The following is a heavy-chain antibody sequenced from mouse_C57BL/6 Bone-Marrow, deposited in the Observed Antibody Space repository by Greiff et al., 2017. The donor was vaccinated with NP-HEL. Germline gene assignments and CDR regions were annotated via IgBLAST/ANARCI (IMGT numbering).Heavy chain of an antibody. CDR3: AKPPLTFYWYFDV. Sequence: EVQLVESGGDLVKPGGSLKLSCAASGFTFSSYGMSWVRQTPDKRLEWVATISSGGSYTYYPDSVKGRFTISRDNAKNTLYLQMSSLKSEDTAMYYWAKPPLTFYWYFDVWGTGTTVTVSS. V-gene: IGHV5-6*01. CDR2: ISSGGSYT. CDR1: GFTFSSYG. J-gene: IGHJ1*03. D-gene: IGHD1-3*01.